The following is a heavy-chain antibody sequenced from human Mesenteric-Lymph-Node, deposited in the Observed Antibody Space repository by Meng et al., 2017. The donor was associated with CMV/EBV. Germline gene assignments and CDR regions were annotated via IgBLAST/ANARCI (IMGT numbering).Heavy chain of an antibody. V-gene: IGHV4-34*01. D-gene: IGHD3-22*01. CDR1: GGSFSGYD. J-gene: IGHJ4*02. CDR2: INHRGST. CDR3: ARGSTSVTMIVVVFTAASLAYDS. Sequence: SETLSLTCAVYGGSFSGYDRSWIRQSPGKGLEWIGEINHRGSTRYNPSLKGRLTISVDTSKNQFSLKLNSVTAADTAVYYCARGSTSVTMIVVVFTAASLAYDSWGQGTLVTVSS.